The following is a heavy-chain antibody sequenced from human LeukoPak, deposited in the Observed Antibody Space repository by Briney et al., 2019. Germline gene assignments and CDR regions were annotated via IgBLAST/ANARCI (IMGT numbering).Heavy chain of an antibody. CDR2: IFSST. D-gene: IGHD5-12*01. CDR3: ARAPFPNKWLYDY. CDR1: GFTVSSNS. Sequence: GGSLRLSCTVSGFTVSSNSMSWVRQAPGKGLEWVSFIFSSTHYSDSVKGRFTISRDNSKNTLYLQMNSLRAEDTAVYYCARAPFPNKWLYDYWGQGTLVTVSS. V-gene: IGHV3-53*01. J-gene: IGHJ4*02.